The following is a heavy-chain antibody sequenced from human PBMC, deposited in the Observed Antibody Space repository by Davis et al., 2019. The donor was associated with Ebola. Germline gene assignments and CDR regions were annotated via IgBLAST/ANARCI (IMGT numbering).Heavy chain of an antibody. CDR3: AKSHSSGYFSGFDY. CDR1: GFTFSTHA. V-gene: IGHV3-23*01. D-gene: IGHD3-22*01. CDR2: ISGSGGST. Sequence: GGSLRLSCAASGFTFSTHAMIWVRQAPGKGLEWVSGISGSGGSTYYAESVKGRFTISRDNSKSTLNLQMNSLRAEDTAVYYCAKSHSSGYFSGFDYWGQGTLVTVSS. J-gene: IGHJ4*02.